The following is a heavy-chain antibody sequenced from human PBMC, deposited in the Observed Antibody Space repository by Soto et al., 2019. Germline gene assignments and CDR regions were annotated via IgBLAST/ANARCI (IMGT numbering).Heavy chain of an antibody. CDR1: GFSFSESG. CDR3: ATFLAVAGTHH. J-gene: IGHJ1*01. Sequence: QVQLVESGGGVVQPGKSLRLSCAASGFSFSESGMEWVRQAPGKGLEWVAAIWYDGSETYYGDSVKGRFTISRDNSKNTLYLQMSGLRAEDTAVYYGATFLAVAGTHHWGQGTLVTVSS. D-gene: IGHD6-19*01. V-gene: IGHV3-33*01. CDR2: IWYDGSET.